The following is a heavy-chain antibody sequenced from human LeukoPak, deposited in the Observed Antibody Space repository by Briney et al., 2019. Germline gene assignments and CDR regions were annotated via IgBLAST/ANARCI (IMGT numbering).Heavy chain of an antibody. CDR1: GYTFTGYY. V-gene: IGHV1-2*02. Sequence: GASVKVSCKASGYTFTGYYMHWVRRAPGQGLEWMGWINSNSGGTNYAKKFQGRVTMTRDTSISTAYMELSRLRSDDTAVYYCARGPLSSTSTSVYYYYMDVWGKGTTVTVSS. D-gene: IGHD2-2*01. J-gene: IGHJ6*03. CDR2: INSNSGGT. CDR3: ARGPLSSTSTSVYYYYMDV.